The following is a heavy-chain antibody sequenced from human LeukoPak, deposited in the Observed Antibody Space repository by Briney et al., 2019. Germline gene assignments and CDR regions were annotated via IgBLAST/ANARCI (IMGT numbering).Heavy chain of an antibody. CDR2: IYYSGST. V-gene: IGHV4-39*01. Sequence: ATETLSLTCTVSGVSISSSSYYWGWIRQPPGKGLEWIGSIYYSGSTYYNPSLKSRVTISVDTSKNQFSLKLSSVTAADTAVYYCARHGKKPFNWFDPWGQGTLVTVSS. CDR3: ARHGKKPFNWFDP. J-gene: IGHJ5*02. D-gene: IGHD1-26*01. CDR1: GVSISSSSYY.